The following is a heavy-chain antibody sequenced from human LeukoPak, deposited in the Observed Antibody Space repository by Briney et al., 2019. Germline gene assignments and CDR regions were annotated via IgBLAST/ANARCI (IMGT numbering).Heavy chain of an antibody. CDR2: IYYSGST. Sequence: PSETLSLTCTVSGGSISSYYWSWIRQPPREGLEWIGYIYYSGSTNYNPSLKSRVTISVDTSKNQFSLKLSSVTAADTAVYYCARERRVGDFDYWGQGTLVTVSS. V-gene: IGHV4-59*01. CDR1: GGSISSYY. CDR3: ARERRVGDFDY. J-gene: IGHJ4*02. D-gene: IGHD2-15*01.